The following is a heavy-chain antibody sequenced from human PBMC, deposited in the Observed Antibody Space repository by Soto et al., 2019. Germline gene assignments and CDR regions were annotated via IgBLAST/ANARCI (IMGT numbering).Heavy chain of an antibody. J-gene: IGHJ4*02. CDR2: INHSGST. Sequence: SETLSLTCAVYGGSFSGYSWNWIRQPPGRGLEWIGEINHSGSTNYNPSLKSRVTISLDTSKNQFSLRLTSLTAADTAVYFCARAPQIVAMGRPFDYWGQGILGTVSS. CDR3: ARAPQIVAMGRPFDY. D-gene: IGHD5-12*01. CDR1: GGSFSGYS. V-gene: IGHV4-34*01.